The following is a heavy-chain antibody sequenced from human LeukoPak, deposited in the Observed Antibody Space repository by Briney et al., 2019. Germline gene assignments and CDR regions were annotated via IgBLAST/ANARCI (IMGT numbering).Heavy chain of an antibody. Sequence: GGSLRLSCTASGFTFSGYEMNWVRQAPGKGLEWVSYISSCGNYIYYADSVKGRFTMSRDNAKNSLYLQLNSLRAEDMAVYYCARGRFGSCWGQGTLVTVSS. CDR2: ISSCGNYI. CDR3: ARGRFGSC. CDR1: GFTFSGYE. V-gene: IGHV3-48*03. J-gene: IGHJ1*01. D-gene: IGHD6-13*01.